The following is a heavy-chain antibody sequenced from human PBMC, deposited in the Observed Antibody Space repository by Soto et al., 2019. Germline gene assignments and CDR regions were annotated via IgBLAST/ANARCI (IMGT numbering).Heavy chain of an antibody. V-gene: IGHV4-61*01. CDR3: ARGGSTYGVDYYGMDV. Sequence: PSETLSLTCTVSGDSVSSGTYYWSWILHPPGKGLEWIGYMYYSGSANYNPSVKNRVTISLDTSKNQFSLQLSSVTAADTAVYYCARGGSTYGVDYYGMDVWGQGTTVTVSS. D-gene: IGHD2-8*01. CDR2: MYYSGSA. J-gene: IGHJ6*02. CDR1: GDSVSSGTYY.